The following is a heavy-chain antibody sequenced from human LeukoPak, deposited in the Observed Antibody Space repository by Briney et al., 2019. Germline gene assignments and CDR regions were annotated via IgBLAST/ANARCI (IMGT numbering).Heavy chain of an antibody. CDR3: AKNYGPLEY. CDR2: MNQDESEI. D-gene: IGHD4-17*01. V-gene: IGHV3-7*01. CDR1: GFSFSNSW. J-gene: IGHJ4*02. Sequence: GGSLRLSCAASGFSFSNSWMTWVRLAPGRGLEWVANMNQDESEIYYVDSVKGRFTISRDNTKNSLYLQLTSLRAEDTAVYYCAKNYGPLEYWGRGTLLTVSS.